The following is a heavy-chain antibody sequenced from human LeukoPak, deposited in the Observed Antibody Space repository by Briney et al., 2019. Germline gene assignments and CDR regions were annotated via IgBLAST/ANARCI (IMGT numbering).Heavy chain of an antibody. CDR3: AKGPQWWEQLEYFDY. V-gene: IGHV3-9*01. Sequence: GGSLRLSCAASGLTFDDYAMHWVRQAPGEGLEWVSGISWNSGSIGYADSVKGRFTISRDNAKKSLYLQMNSLRAEDTALYYCAKGPQWWEQLEYFDYWGQGTLVTVSS. CDR2: ISWNSGSI. J-gene: IGHJ4*02. CDR1: GLTFDDYA. D-gene: IGHD1-26*01.